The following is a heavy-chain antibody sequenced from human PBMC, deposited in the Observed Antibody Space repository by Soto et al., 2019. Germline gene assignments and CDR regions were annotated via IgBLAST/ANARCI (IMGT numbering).Heavy chain of an antibody. V-gene: IGHV4-4*07. CDR3: ARGGFWVVPGGMDV. Sequence: QVQLQESGPGLVKPSETLSLTCTVSGGSISSYYWSWIRQPAGKGLEWIGRIYTSGRTNYNPSLKSPFTMSVDTSKNQFSRKLSSVTAAVTAVYYCARGGFWVVPGGMDVWGQGTTVTVSS. CDR1: GGSISSYY. CDR2: IYTSGRT. D-gene: IGHD2-2*01. J-gene: IGHJ6*02.